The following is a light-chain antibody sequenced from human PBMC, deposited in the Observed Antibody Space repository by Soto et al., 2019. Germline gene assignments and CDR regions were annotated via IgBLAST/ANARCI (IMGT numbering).Light chain of an antibody. CDR3: QSYDSSLSGYVV. V-gene: IGLV1-40*01. CDR2: GNS. Sequence: QSVLTQPPSVSGAPGQRVTISCTGSGSNIGAGYDVHWYQQLPGTAPKLLIYGNSNRPSGVPDRISGSKSGTSASLAITGLQAEDEAEYYCQSYDSSLSGYVVFGGGTKLTVL. CDR1: GSNIGAGYD. J-gene: IGLJ2*01.